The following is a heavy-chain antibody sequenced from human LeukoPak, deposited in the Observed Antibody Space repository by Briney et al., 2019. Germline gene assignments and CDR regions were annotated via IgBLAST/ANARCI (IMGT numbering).Heavy chain of an antibody. J-gene: IGHJ5*02. D-gene: IGHD2-15*01. Sequence: GGSLRLSCAASVFTFSSYSMSWVRQSPGKGVEWVSNIRTNGRDTYYADAVKGRFTISRDNSKNTLYLEMNSLRAEDMAVYYCATGGYTTWFDPWGQGTLVTVSS. CDR1: VFTFSSYS. CDR2: IRTNGRDT. V-gene: IGHV3-23*01. CDR3: ATGGYTTWFDP.